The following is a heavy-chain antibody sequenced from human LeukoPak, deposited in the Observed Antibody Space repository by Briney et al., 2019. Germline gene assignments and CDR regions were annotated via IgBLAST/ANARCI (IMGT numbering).Heavy chain of an antibody. CDR1: GFTFSSYA. CDR3: AGDRDFWDFDY. Sequence: PGGSLRLSCAASGFTFSSYAMHWVRQAPGKGLEWVAVISYDGSNKYYADSVKGRFTISRDNSKNTLYLQMNSLRAEDTAVYYCAGDRDFWDFDYWGQGTLVTVSS. CDR2: ISYDGSNK. V-gene: IGHV3-30-3*01. J-gene: IGHJ4*02. D-gene: IGHD7-27*01.